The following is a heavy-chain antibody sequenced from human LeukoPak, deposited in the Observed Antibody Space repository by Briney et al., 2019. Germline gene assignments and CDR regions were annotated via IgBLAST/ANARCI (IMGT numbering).Heavy chain of an antibody. Sequence: ASVKVSCKASGYTFTGYYMHWVRQAPGQGLEWMGWINPNSGSTNYAQKFQGRVTMTRDTSISTAYMELSRLRSDDTAVYYCARESAVAGTGDYWGQGTLVTVSS. CDR1: GYTFTGYY. J-gene: IGHJ4*02. CDR2: INPNSGST. D-gene: IGHD6-19*01. CDR3: ARESAVAGTGDY. V-gene: IGHV1-2*02.